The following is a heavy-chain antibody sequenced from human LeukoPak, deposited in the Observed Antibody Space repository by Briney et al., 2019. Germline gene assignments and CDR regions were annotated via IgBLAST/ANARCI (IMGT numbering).Heavy chain of an antibody. CDR1: GGSISSGGYY. J-gene: IGHJ6*02. CDR3: ARVQSSSSVNLYYYYGMDV. V-gene: IGHV4-61*08. Sequence: PSETLSLTCTVSGGSISSGGYYWSWIRQHPGKGLEWIGYIYYSGSTNYNPSLKSRVTISVDTSKNQFSLKLSSVTAADTAVYYCARVQSSSSVNLYYYYGMDVWGQGTTVTVSS. D-gene: IGHD6-13*01. CDR2: IYYSGST.